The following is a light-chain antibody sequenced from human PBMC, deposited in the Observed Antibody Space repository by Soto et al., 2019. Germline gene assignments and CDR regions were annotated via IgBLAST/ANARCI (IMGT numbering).Light chain of an antibody. CDR2: EIN. J-gene: IGLJ1*01. CDR1: SSDIGGYNF. V-gene: IGLV2-8*01. Sequence: QSALTQPPSASGSPGQSVTISCTGTSSDIGGYNFVSWYQQHPGKAPKLLIYEINKRPSGVPDRFSGSKSGNTASLTVSGLQGEDEADYYCSSYAGSKGDVFGTGTKLTVL. CDR3: SSYAGSKGDV.